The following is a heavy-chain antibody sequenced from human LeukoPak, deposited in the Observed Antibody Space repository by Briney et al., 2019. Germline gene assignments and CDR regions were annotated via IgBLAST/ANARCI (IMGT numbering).Heavy chain of an antibody. CDR2: NYYSGST. V-gene: IGHV4-39*01. Sequence: SETLSLTCTVSGGSISSSSYYWGWIRQPPGKGLEWIGSNYYSGSTYYNPSLKSRVTISVDTSKNQFSLKLSSVTAADTAVYYCARRFGPYDFWSGYPTYFDYWGQGTLVTVSS. CDR3: ARRFGPYDFWSGYPTYFDY. CDR1: GGSISSSSYY. J-gene: IGHJ4*02. D-gene: IGHD3-3*01.